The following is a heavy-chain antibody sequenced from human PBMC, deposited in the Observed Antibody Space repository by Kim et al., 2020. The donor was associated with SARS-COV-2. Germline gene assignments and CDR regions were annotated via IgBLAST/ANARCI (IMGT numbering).Heavy chain of an antibody. D-gene: IGHD3-22*01. J-gene: IGHJ5*02. CDR3: ARAGFGVRSGWVFWATFDP. V-gene: IGHV1-18*01. CDR1: GYTFTSYG. CDR2: ISAYNGNT. Sequence: ASVKVSCKASGYTFTSYGISWVRQAPGQGLEWMGWISAYNGNTNYAQKLQGRVIMTIDTSTSTAYMELRSLRSDDTAVYYCARAGFGVRSGWVFWATFDPWGQGALVTVSS.